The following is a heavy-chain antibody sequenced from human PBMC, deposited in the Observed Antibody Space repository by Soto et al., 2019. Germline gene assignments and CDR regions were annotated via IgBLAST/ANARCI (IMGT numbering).Heavy chain of an antibody. D-gene: IGHD3-22*01. J-gene: IGHJ6*02. CDR1: GFSFRRYG. CDR3: AKGGSGNYLTYYYYYGMDV. V-gene: IGHV3-30*18. Sequence: LRLSCAASGFSFRRYGMHWVRQAPGKGLEWVAVISYDGNNKYYADSVKGRFTISRDNSKNTVYLEMNNLRAEDTAMYYCAKGGSGNYLTYYYYYGMDVWGQGTTVTVSS. CDR2: ISYDGNNK.